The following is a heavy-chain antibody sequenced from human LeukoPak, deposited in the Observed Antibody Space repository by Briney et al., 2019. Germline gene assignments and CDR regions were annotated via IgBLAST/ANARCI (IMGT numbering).Heavy chain of an antibody. Sequence: PGRSLRLSCAASGFTFSGYAMHWVRQAPGKGLEWVAVISYDGSNKYYADSVKGRFTISRDNSKNTLYLQMNSLRAEDTAVYYCARDLRYNWNYKFSYYYGMDVWGQGTTVTVSS. CDR1: GFTFSGYA. D-gene: IGHD1-7*01. V-gene: IGHV3-30-3*01. CDR2: ISYDGSNK. CDR3: ARDLRYNWNYKFSYYYGMDV. J-gene: IGHJ6*02.